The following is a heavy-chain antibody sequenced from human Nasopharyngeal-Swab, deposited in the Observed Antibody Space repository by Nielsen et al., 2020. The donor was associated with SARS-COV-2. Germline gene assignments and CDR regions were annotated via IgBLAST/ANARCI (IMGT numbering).Heavy chain of an antibody. D-gene: IGHD6-19*01. Sequence: RQAPGKGLEWIGEINHSGSTNYNPSLKSRVTISVDTSNNQFSLELSSVTAADTAVYYCARGSRSGINNYSSGWYFFDYWGQGALVTVSS. J-gene: IGHJ4*02. V-gene: IGHV4-34*01. CDR2: INHSGST. CDR3: ARGSRSGINNYSSGWYFFDY.